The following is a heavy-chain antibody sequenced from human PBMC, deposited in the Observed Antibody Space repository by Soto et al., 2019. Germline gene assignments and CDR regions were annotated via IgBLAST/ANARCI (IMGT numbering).Heavy chain of an antibody. CDR2: ISSTSSAI. V-gene: IGHV3-48*02. CDR3: ARAYYDNSSHRGGY. D-gene: IGHD3-22*01. J-gene: IGHJ4*02. Sequence: EVQLVESGGGLVQPGGSLRLSCAASGFPFASNSMNWVRQAPGKGLEWVSYISSTSSAIYYAESVKGRFTISRDNAKNSLFLQMNSLRDEDTAVYYCARAYYDNSSHRGGYWGQGTLVTVSS. CDR1: GFPFASNS.